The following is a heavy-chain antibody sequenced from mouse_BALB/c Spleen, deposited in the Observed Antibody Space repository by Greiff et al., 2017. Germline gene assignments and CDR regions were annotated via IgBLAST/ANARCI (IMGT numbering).Heavy chain of an antibody. Sequence: VQLQQPGAELVRPGASVKLSCKASGYTFTSYWINWVKQRPGQGLEWIGNIYPSDSYTNYNQKFKDKATLTVDKSSSTAYMQLSSPTSEDSAVYYCTSRNFDVWGAGTTVTVSS. CDR3: TSRNFDV. J-gene: IGHJ1*01. CDR2: IYPSDSYT. V-gene: IGHV1-69*02. CDR1: GYTFTSYW.